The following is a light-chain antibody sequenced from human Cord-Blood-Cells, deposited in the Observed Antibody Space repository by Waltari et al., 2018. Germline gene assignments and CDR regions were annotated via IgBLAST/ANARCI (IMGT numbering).Light chain of an antibody. CDR2: EGS. CDR3: CSYAGSSTWV. CDR1: SSDVCGYHL. Sequence: QSALTQPASVSVSPGQSIPIPCTGTSSDVCGYHLVSWSQQHPGTAPKLMIYEGSKRPSGVSNRFSGSKSGNTASLTISGLQAEDEADYYCCSYAGSSTWVFGGGTKLTVL. J-gene: IGLJ3*02. V-gene: IGLV2-23*01.